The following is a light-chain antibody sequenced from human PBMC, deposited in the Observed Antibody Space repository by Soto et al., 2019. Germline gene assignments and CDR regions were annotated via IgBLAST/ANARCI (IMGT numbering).Light chain of an antibody. CDR1: QSVSGN. CDR2: GAS. J-gene: IGKJ4*01. Sequence: EIVMTQSPATLSVSPGERATLSCRASQSVSGNLAWYQQKPGQAPRLLIYGASTRATGIPARFSGSGSGTELTLTISSLQSEDFAVYSCQQYNNWPPLTFGGGTKVEIK. V-gene: IGKV3-15*01. CDR3: QQYNNWPPLT.